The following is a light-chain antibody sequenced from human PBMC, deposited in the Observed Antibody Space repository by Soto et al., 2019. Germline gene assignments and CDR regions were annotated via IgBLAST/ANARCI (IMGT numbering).Light chain of an antibody. V-gene: IGKV1-5*03. J-gene: IGKJ1*01. CDR3: QQYNSYSPWT. CDR2: KAS. CDR1: QSVGAW. Sequence: DIQMTQSPSTLSASVGDRITITCRASQSVGAWLAWYQQKPGKAPNLLIYKASTLETGVPSRFSGSGSGTAFTLTISSLQPDDFATYYCQQYNSYSPWTFGQGTKVDI.